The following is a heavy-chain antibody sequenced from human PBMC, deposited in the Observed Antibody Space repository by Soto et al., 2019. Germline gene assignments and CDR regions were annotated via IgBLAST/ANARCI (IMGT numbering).Heavy chain of an antibody. V-gene: IGHV4-59*01. CDR3: ARAYSPRPGLGP. J-gene: IGHJ5*02. Sequence: QPPGKGLECIGYIDYSGSTNYNRSLKSRVTISVDTSKNQFSLELSSVTAADSSVSNRARAYSPRPGLGPCAQGILLSVYS. D-gene: IGHD4-4*01. CDR2: IDYSGST.